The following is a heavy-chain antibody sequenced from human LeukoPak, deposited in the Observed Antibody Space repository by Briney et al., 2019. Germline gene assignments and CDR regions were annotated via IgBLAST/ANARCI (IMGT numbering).Heavy chain of an antibody. J-gene: IGHJ3*02. CDR3: ARAGLSSLYYYDSSGSPTFRAFDI. V-gene: IGHV6-1*01. CDR2: TYYRSKWYN. CDR1: GDSVSSNSAA. D-gene: IGHD3-22*01. Sequence: SQTLSLTCAISGDSVSSNSAAWNWIRQSPSRGLEWLGRTYYRSKWYNDYAVSVKSRITINPDTSKNQFSLQLNSVTPEDTAVYYCARAGLSSLYYYDSSGSPTFRAFDIWGQGTMVTVSS.